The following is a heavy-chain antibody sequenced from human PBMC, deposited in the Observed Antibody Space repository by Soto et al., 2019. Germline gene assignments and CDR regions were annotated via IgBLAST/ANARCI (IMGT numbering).Heavy chain of an antibody. D-gene: IGHD2-15*01. V-gene: IGHV4-30-4*01. CDR2: IYYSGST. CDR3: ARASGYLGDITR. J-gene: IGHJ4*02. Sequence: SETLSLTCTVSGGSISSGDYYWSWIRQPPGKGLEWIGYIYYSGSTYYNPSLKSRVTISVDTSKNQFSLKLSSVTAADTAVYYCARASGYLGDITRWGQGTLVTVSS. CDR1: GGSISSGDYY.